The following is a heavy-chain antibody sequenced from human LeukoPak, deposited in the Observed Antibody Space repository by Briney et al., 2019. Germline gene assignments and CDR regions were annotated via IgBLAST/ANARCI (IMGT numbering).Heavy chain of an antibody. V-gene: IGHV3-23*01. D-gene: IGHD6-19*01. J-gene: IGHJ4*02. CDR1: GFTFSSYA. CDR2: ISSSGGST. Sequence: GGSLRLSCAASGFTFSSYAMSWVRQAPGKGLEWVSAISSSGGSTYYADSVKGRFTISRDNSKNTLYLQMNSLRAEDTAVYYCAKNSVAGTGVDYWGQGTLVTVSP. CDR3: AKNSVAGTGVDY.